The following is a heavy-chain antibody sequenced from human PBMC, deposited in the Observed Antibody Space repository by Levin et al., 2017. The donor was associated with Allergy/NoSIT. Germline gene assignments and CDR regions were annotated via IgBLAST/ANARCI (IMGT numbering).Heavy chain of an antibody. D-gene: IGHD3-3*01. J-gene: IGHJ4*02. CDR2: INPYTGQT. CDR3: ARIFVASGISRFDY. Sequence: AASVKVSCKTSGYTFSTYGITWVRQAPGQGLEWMGWINPYTGQTNYAQKVEDRVTMTTDTSTNTAYMELRSLRSDDTAVFFCARIFVASGISRFDYWGQGTLVTVS. V-gene: IGHV1-18*01. CDR1: GYTFSTYG.